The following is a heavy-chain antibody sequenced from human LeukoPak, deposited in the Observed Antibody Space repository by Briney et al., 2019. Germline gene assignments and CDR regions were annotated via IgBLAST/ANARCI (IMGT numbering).Heavy chain of an antibody. D-gene: IGHD3-22*01. Sequence: GGSLRLSRAASGFTVSSNYMSWVRSAPGKGLEWVSVIYSGGSTYYADSVKGRFTISRANSTNTLYLQMNSLRAEDTAVYYCARLEYDSSGYYLGYGGQGTLVTVSS. CDR1: GFTVSSNY. CDR3: ARLEYDSSGYYLGY. V-gene: IGHV3-53*01. J-gene: IGHJ4*02. CDR2: IYSGGST.